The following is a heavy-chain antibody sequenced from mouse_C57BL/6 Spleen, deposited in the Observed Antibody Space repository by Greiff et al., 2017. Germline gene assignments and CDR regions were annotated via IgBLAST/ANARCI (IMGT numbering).Heavy chain of an antibody. CDR3: ARIFYGSSLYAMDY. CDR2: INPNYGTT. J-gene: IGHJ4*01. D-gene: IGHD1-1*01. V-gene: IGHV1-39*01. Sequence: VQLQQSGPELVQPGASVKISCKASGYSFTDYNMNWVKQSNGKSLEWIGVINPNYGTTSYNQKFKGKATLTVDKSSSTAYMQLNSLTSEDSAVYYCARIFYGSSLYAMDYWGQGTSVTVSS. CDR1: GYSFTDYN.